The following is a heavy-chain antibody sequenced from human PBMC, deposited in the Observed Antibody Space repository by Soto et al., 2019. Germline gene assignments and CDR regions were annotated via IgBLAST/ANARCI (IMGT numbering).Heavy chain of an antibody. J-gene: IGHJ5*02. CDR3: ARVDTAMAHNLFDP. D-gene: IGHD5-18*01. V-gene: IGHV1-18*01. CDR2: ISAYNGNT. CDR1: GYTFTSYG. Sequence: ASVKVSCKASGYTFTSYGISWVRQAPGQGLEWMGWISAYNGNTNYAQKLQGRVTMTTDTSTSTAYMELRSLRSDDTAVYYCARVDTAMAHNLFDPWGQGTLVTVSS.